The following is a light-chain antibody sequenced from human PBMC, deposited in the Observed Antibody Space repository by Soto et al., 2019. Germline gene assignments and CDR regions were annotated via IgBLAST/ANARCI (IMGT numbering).Light chain of an antibody. CDR2: AAS. J-gene: IGKJ5*01. CDR1: QGMSRT. CDR3: QQLYDYPIT. Sequence: DIQLTQSPSFLSASVGDRVTITCRASQGMSRTLAWYQQEPGKAPKLLIYAASTLQSGVPSRFSGSGSGTEFPLTISGLQPEDSATYYCQQLYDYPITFGQGTRLEIK. V-gene: IGKV1-9*01.